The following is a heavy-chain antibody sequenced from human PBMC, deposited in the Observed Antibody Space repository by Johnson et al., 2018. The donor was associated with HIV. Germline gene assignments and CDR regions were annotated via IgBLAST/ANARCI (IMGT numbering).Heavy chain of an antibody. J-gene: IGHJ3*02. Sequence: QVQLVESGGGVVQPGRSLRLSCAASGFSFSIYAMHWVRQAPGKGLEWVAVISYDGSNKYYADSVKGRFTISRDNSKNTLYLQMNSLRVEDTAVYYCAKDEFKWELLHIWGQGTMVTVSS. CDR3: AKDEFKWELLHI. CDR2: ISYDGSNK. D-gene: IGHD1-26*01. V-gene: IGHV3-30-3*01. CDR1: GFSFSIYA.